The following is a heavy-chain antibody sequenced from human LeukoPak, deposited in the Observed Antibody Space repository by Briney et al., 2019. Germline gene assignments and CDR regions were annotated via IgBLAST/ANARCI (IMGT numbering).Heavy chain of an antibody. D-gene: IGHD5-12*01. V-gene: IGHV1-69*01. Sequence: SVKVSCKASGGTLSSYAISWVRQAPGQGLEWMGGIIPIFGTANYAQKFQGRVTITADESTSTAYMELSSLRSEDTAVYYCARDGRGYSGYAHFDYWGQGTLVTVSS. CDR3: ARDGRGYSGYAHFDY. CDR2: IIPIFGTA. J-gene: IGHJ4*02. CDR1: GGTLSSYA.